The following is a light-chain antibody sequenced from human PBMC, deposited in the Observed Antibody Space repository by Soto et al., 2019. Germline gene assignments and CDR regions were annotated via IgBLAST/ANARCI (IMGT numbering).Light chain of an antibody. CDR3: NSYTSSSTPYV. J-gene: IGLJ1*01. CDR2: DVS. Sequence: QSALTQPPSASGSPGQSVTISCTGTSSDVGGYNYVSWYQHHPGKAPKLMIYDVSNRPSGVSNRFSGSKSGNTASLTISGLQAEDEADYYCNSYTSSSTPYVFGTGTKVTVL. V-gene: IGLV2-14*03. CDR1: SSDVGGYNY.